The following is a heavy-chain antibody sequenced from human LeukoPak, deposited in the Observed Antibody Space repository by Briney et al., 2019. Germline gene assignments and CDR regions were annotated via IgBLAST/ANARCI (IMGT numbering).Heavy chain of an antibody. Sequence: GGSLRLSCAASGCTFSSYGMHGVGQAPGKGREGVGVISYDGSNKYYADSVNDRSTISRESSQKTLYLQMNSLRAEDTAVYYCAKELQWLYYLDYGGQGTLVPVSS. CDR1: GCTFSSYG. CDR3: AKELQWLYYLDY. J-gene: IGHJ4*02. CDR2: ISYDGSNK. V-gene: IGHV3-30*18. D-gene: IGHD6-19*01.